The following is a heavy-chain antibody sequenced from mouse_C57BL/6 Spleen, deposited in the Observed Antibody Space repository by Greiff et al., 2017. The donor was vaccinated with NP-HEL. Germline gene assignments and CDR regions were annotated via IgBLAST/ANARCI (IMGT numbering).Heavy chain of an antibody. J-gene: IGHJ2*01. Sequence: VKLMESGPELVKPGASVKISCKASGYAFSSSWMNWVKQRPGKGLEWIGRIYPGDGDTNYNGKFKGKATLTADKSSSTAYMQLSSLTSEDSAVYFCARGTVALDFDYWGQGTTLTVSS. D-gene: IGHD1-1*01. CDR3: ARGTVALDFDY. V-gene: IGHV1-82*01. CDR2: IYPGDGDT. CDR1: GYAFSSSW.